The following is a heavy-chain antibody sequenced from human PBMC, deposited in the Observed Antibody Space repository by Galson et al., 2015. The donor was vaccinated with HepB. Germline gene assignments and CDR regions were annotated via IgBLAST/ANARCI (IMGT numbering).Heavy chain of an antibody. CDR1: GFTFSSYA. CDR3: ARRPGSGSKYYYYYGMDV. J-gene: IGHJ6*02. CDR2: ISGSGGST. Sequence: SLRLSCAASGFTFSSYAMSWVRQAPGKGLEWVSAISGSGGSTYYADSVKGRFTISRDNSKNTLYLQMNSLRAEDTAVYYCARRPGSGSKYYYYYGMDVWGQGTTVTVSS. D-gene: IGHD3-10*01. V-gene: IGHV3-23*01.